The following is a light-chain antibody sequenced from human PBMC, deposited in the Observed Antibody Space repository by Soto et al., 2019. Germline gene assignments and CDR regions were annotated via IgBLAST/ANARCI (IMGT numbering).Light chain of an antibody. CDR1: QSVSRSY. V-gene: IGKV3-20*01. J-gene: IGKJ4*01. Sequence: ENVLTQSPGTLSLPPGERATLSCRASQSVSRSYLAWYQHKPGQAPRLLIFGASTRATGIPDRFSGSGSGADFTLIISRLEPEDFAVYYCQQYGSTPLTFGGGTKVDIK. CDR2: GAS. CDR3: QQYGSTPLT.